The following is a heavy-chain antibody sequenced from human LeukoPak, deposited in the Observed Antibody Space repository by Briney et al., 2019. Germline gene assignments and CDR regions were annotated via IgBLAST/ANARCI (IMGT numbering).Heavy chain of an antibody. CDR1: GYSISSGYS. D-gene: IGHD3-22*01. CDR3: ARGGDSSGYEGRFDP. CDR2: IYYTGST. V-gene: IGHV4-30-4*07. J-gene: IGHJ5*02. Sequence: SETLSLTCTVSGYSISSGYSWSWIRQPPGKGLEWIGYIYYTGSTYYNPSLKSRLTISLDTSKNQFSLKLSSVTAVDTAVYYCARGGDSSGYEGRFDPWGQGTLVTVSS.